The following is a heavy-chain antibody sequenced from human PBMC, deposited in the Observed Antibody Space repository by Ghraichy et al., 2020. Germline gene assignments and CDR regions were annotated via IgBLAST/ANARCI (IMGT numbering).Heavy chain of an antibody. Sequence: SETLSLTCTVSGGSISSGGYYWSWIRQHPGKGLEWIGYIYYSGSTYYNPSLKSRVTISVDTSKNQFFLKLSSVTAADTAVYYCARDRVAHYYGMDVWGQGTTVTVSS. CDR3: ARDRVAHYYGMDV. D-gene: IGHD2-15*01. CDR1: GGSISSGGYY. V-gene: IGHV4-31*03. CDR2: IYYSGST. J-gene: IGHJ6*02.